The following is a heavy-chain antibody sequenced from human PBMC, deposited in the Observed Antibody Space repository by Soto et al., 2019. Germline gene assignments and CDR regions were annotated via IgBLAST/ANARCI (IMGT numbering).Heavy chain of an antibody. Sequence: QVQLVESGGGVVQPGRSLRLSCAASGFTFSSYGIHWVRQAPGKGLEWVAVISYDGSNKYYADSVKGRFTISRDNSKNTLYLQMNSLRAEDTAVYYCAKTVTTVTTFGWFDPWGQGTLVTVSS. V-gene: IGHV3-30*18. CDR2: ISYDGSNK. CDR3: AKTVTTVTTFGWFDP. D-gene: IGHD4-17*01. CDR1: GFTFSSYG. J-gene: IGHJ5*02.